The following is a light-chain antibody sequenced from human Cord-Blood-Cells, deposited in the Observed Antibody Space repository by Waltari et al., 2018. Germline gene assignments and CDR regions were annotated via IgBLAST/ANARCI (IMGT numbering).Light chain of an antibody. Sequence: QSALTQPPSVSGSPGQSVTISCTGTSSDVGSSNSVSWYQQPPGTAPKLMIYEVSNRPSGVPDRFSGSKSGNTASLTISGLQAEDEADYYCSTYTSSSTWVFGGGTKLTVL. J-gene: IGLJ3*02. V-gene: IGLV2-18*02. CDR3: STYTSSSTWV. CDR2: EVS. CDR1: SSDVGSSNS.